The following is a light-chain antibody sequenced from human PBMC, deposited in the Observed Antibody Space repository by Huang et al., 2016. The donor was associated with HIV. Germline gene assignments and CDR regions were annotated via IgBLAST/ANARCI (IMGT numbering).Light chain of an antibody. CDR3: HQYGTSVGT. CDR1: QTVSNNF. Sequence: EIVLTQSPGPLSLSPGERPTLSCGASQTVSNNFLAWYQPKPGQAPRLLIYAASSRATGIPDRFSGSGSRRDFNLTISRLEPEDFAVYYCHQYGTSVGTFGPGTKVDVK. J-gene: IGKJ1*01. CDR2: AAS. V-gene: IGKV3-20*01.